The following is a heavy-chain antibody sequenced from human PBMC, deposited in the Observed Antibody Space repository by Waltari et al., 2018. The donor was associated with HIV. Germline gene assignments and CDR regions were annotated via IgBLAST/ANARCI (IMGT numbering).Heavy chain of an antibody. D-gene: IGHD2-15*01. J-gene: IGHJ3*02. CDR3: ARGRGLRIVGVVPATLGAFDI. Sequence: QVQLQQWGAGLLKPSETLSLTCAVYGGSFSGYYWRWIRQPPGKGLEWIGEINHSGSTNYIPSLKSRVTISVDTSKNQFSLKLSSVTAADTAVYYCARGRGLRIVGVVPATLGAFDIWGQGTLVTVSS. CDR2: INHSGST. V-gene: IGHV4-34*01. CDR1: GGSFSGYY.